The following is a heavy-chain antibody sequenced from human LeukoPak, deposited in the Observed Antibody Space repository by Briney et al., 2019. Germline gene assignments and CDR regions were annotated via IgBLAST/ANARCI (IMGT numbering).Heavy chain of an antibody. CDR2: IYSSGGT. D-gene: IGHD5-12*01. J-gene: IGHJ6*04. CDR1: GGSSSSYY. Sequence: SETLSLTCSVSGGSSSSYYWSWIRQPPGKALEWIGYIYSSGGTSYNPSLKSRVTISIDTSKSQFSLKLSSVTAADTAVYYCARDKWLYGMDVWGKGTTVTVSS. V-gene: IGHV4-4*08. CDR3: ARDKWLYGMDV.